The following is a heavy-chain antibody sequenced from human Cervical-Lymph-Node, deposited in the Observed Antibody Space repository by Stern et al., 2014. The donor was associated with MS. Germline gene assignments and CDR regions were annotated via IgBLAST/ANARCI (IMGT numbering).Heavy chain of an antibody. J-gene: IGHJ4*02. CDR1: DDSVSSSSYY. Sequence: QLQLQESGPGLVKPSETLSLTCTVSDDSVSSSSYYWGWIRHPPGRGLEWVGSIYYSGTTYYNPSLKSRVTISVDTSKNQFSLKLRSVTAADTAFYYCARQRFSTRRNYFDYWGQGTLVTVSS. CDR3: ARQRFSTRRNYFDY. V-gene: IGHV4-39*01. D-gene: IGHD3-16*01. CDR2: IYYSGTT.